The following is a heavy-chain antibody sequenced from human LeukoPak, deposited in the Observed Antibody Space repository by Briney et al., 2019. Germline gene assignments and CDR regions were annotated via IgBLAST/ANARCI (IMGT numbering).Heavy chain of an antibody. V-gene: IGHV3-30*18. Sequence: PGRSLRLSCAASGFTFSSYGMHWVRQAPGKGLEWVAVISYDGSNKYYADSVKGRFTISRDNSKNTLYLQMNSLRAEDTAVYYCVKDRWVLHYYYYGMDVWGQGTTVTVSS. CDR3: VKDRWVLHYYYYGMDV. J-gene: IGHJ6*02. CDR2: ISYDGSNK. CDR1: GFTFSSYG. D-gene: IGHD4-23*01.